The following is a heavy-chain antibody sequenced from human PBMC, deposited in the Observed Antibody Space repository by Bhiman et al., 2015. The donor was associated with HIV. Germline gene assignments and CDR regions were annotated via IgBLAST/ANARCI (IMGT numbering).Heavy chain of an antibody. D-gene: IGHD2-15*01. J-gene: IGHJ4*02. V-gene: IGHV3-9*01. Sequence: EVQLLESGGGLVQSGRSLRLSCAASGFTFDDYAMHWVRQAPGKGLEWVSGISWKSGNIGYADSVKGRFTISRDNGKNSLYLQMNSLRVEDTAFYYCAKDINALPHYYFDNWGQGTLVTVSS. CDR1: GFTFDDYA. CDR2: ISWKSGNI. CDR3: AKDINALPHYYFDN.